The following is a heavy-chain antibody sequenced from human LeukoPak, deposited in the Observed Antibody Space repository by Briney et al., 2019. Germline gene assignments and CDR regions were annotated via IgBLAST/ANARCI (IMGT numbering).Heavy chain of an antibody. D-gene: IGHD4-11*01. CDR1: GFTFSSYW. Sequence: GGSLRLSCAASGFTFSSYWMSWVRQAPGKGLKWVANIKQDGSEKYYVDPVKGRFTISRDNAKNSLYLQMNSLRAEDTAVYYCVTFDYSNSNWFDLWGQGTLVTVSS. J-gene: IGHJ5*02. CDR2: IKQDGSEK. CDR3: VTFDYSNSNWFDL. V-gene: IGHV3-7*01.